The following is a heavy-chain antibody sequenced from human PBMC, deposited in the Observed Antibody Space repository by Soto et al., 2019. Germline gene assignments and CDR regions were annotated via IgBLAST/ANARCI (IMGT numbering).Heavy chain of an antibody. CDR1: GGTFSSYP. CDR2: IIPFFGTS. CDR3: ARVGHITNYGMAV. Sequence: QVQLVQSGAEVKKPGSSVKVSCEASGGTFSSYPINWVRQAPGQGLEWMGGIIPFFGTSTYAQKFQGRVMITEDDSTRTAYMELRSLRSEDTAVYYCARVGHITNYGMAVWGQGTTVTVSS. V-gene: IGHV1-69*01. D-gene: IGHD1-26*01. J-gene: IGHJ6*02.